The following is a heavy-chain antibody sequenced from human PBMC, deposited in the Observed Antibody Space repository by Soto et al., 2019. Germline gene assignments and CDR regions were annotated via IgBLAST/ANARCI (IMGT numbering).Heavy chain of an antibody. D-gene: IGHD6-19*01. J-gene: IGHJ5*02. Sequence: QVQLVQSGAEVKKPGASVKVSCKASGYTFTSYAMHWVRQAPGQRLEWMGRINAGNGNTKYSQKLQGRVTITRDTSASTAYMELSSLRSEDTAVYYCARGVAGPLHWFDPWGQGTLVTVSS. V-gene: IGHV1-3*01. CDR3: ARGVAGPLHWFDP. CDR1: GYTFTSYA. CDR2: INAGNGNT.